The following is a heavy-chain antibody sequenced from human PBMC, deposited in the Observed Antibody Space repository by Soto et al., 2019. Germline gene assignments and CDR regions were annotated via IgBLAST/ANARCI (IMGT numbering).Heavy chain of an antibody. J-gene: IGHJ3*02. CDR3: ASSDYYYDSSGRPGDAFDI. Sequence: ASVKVSCKASGYTFTGYYMHWVRQAPGQGLEWMGWINPNSGGTNYAQKFQGWVTMTRDTSISTAYMELSRLRSDDTAMYYCASSDYYYDSSGRPGDAFDIWGQGTMVTVSS. CDR2: INPNSGGT. V-gene: IGHV1-2*04. CDR1: GYTFTGYY. D-gene: IGHD3-22*01.